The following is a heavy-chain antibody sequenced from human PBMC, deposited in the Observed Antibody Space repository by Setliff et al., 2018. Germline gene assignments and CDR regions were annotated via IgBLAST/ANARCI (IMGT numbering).Heavy chain of an antibody. D-gene: IGHD3-16*01. V-gene: IGHV1-2*06. CDR3: ARDRVWGTLDAFDI. J-gene: IGHJ3*02. Sequence: GASVKVSCKASGYTFTLYYLHWVRQAPGQGLEWMGRINASSGGTNYAQKFQGRVTMTRDTSISTAYMDLSRLRSDDTAVYYCARDRVWGTLDAFDIWGQGTMVTVSS. CDR2: INASSGGT. CDR1: GYTFTLYY.